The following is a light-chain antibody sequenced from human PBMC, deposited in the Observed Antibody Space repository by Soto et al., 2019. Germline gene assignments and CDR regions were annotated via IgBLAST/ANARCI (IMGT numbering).Light chain of an antibody. CDR2: EDN. CDR3: CSYATSRTYV. Sequence: QSALTQPASVSGSPGQSITISCTGTSNDVGSYNLVSWYQQHPGKAPKLLIYEDNKRPSGVSNRFSGSKSGNTDSLTISSLQSEDEADYHCCSYATSRTYVFGTGTKLTVL. J-gene: IGLJ1*01. V-gene: IGLV2-23*01. CDR1: SNDVGSYNL.